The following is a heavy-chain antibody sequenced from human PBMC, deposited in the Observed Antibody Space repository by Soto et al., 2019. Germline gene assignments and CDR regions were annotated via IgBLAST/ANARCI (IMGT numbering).Heavy chain of an antibody. CDR1: GGTFSSYP. CDR3: ARPTSTGTTSGYYFDY. Sequence: QVQLVQSGAEVKKPGSSVKVSCKASGGTFSSYPISWVRQAPGQGLEWMGRIIPILDITDYAQRFQGRVTITADKSTITAYMELSSPSSDDTAVYYCARPTSTGTTSGYYFDYWGQGTLVTVSS. J-gene: IGHJ4*02. D-gene: IGHD1-7*01. CDR2: IIPILDIT. V-gene: IGHV1-69*02.